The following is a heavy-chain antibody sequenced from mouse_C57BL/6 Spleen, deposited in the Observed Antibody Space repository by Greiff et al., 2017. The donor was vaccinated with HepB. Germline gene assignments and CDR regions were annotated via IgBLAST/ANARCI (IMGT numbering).Heavy chain of an antibody. CDR1: GYTFTSYW. Sequence: QVQLQQSGAELAKPGASVKLSYKASGYTFTSYWMHWVKQRPGQGLEWIGYINPSSGYTKYNQKFKDKATLTADKSSSTAYMQLSSLTYEDSAVYYCASGNYDYPFAYWGQGTLVTVSA. J-gene: IGHJ3*01. V-gene: IGHV1-7*01. CDR3: ASGNYDYPFAY. D-gene: IGHD2-4*01. CDR2: INPSSGYT.